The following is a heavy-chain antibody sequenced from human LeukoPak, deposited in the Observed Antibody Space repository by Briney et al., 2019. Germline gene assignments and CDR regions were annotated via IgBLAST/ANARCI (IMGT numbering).Heavy chain of an antibody. V-gene: IGHV3-43*01. J-gene: IGHJ3*02. CDR2: ISWDGGTT. CDR1: GFIFDDYT. Sequence: PGGSLRLSCAASGFIFDDYTMHWVRQGPGKGLVWVSLISWDGGTTYYADSVKGRFTMSRDNSKNSLYLQMNRLRAEDTALYYCAKAATKILYPGAFDMWGQGTMVTVSS. D-gene: IGHD2-8*01. CDR3: AKAATKILYPGAFDM.